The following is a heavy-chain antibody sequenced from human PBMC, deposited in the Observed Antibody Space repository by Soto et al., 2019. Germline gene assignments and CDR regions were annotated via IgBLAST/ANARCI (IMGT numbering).Heavy chain of an antibody. V-gene: IGHV4-30-4*01. J-gene: IGHJ4*02. D-gene: IGHD1-26*01. CDR2: IYFSGST. Sequence: VQLQESGPGLVRPSETLSLTCTVSGGSISSGNFYWSWIRQPPGKGLEWIGYIYFSGSTSYSPSLKSRLTISLNTSNNQFSLKLTSVTAADTAVYYCALDSDGGNTYFDLWGQGALVTVSS. CDR3: ALDSDGGNTYFDL. CDR1: GGSISSGNFY.